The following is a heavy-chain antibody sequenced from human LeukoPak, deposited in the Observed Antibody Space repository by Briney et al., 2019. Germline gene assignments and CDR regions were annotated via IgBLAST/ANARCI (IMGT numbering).Heavy chain of an antibody. D-gene: IGHD2-2*01. CDR1: QFTFSSYG. J-gene: IGHJ3*02. Sequence: GGSLRLSCAASQFTFSSYGMNWVRQAPGKGLEWVADIKKDGSETYYVDSVKGRFTISRDNAKNSLYLQMNSLRAEDTAVYYCASTYCSSTSCSNDAFDIWGQGTMVTVSS. V-gene: IGHV3-7*01. CDR3: ASTYCSSTSCSNDAFDI. CDR2: IKKDGSET.